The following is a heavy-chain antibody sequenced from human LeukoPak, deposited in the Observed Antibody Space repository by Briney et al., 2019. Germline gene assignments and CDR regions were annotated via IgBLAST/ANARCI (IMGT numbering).Heavy chain of an antibody. Sequence: GGSLRLSCAASGFTFSSYAMHWVRQAPGKGLEWVAVISYDGSNKYYADSVKGRFTISRDNSKNTLYLQMNSLRAEDTAVYYCASLRWLQLRDMDVWGKGTTVTVSS. CDR3: ASLRWLQLRDMDV. J-gene: IGHJ6*03. V-gene: IGHV3-30-3*01. D-gene: IGHD5-24*01. CDR2: ISYDGSNK. CDR1: GFTFSSYA.